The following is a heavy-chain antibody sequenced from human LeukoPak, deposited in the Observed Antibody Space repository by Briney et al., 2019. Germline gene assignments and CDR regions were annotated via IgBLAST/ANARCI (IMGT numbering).Heavy chain of an antibody. D-gene: IGHD2-2*01. CDR1: GGTLSSNA. V-gene: IGHV1-69*13. J-gene: IGHJ6*03. Sequence: ASVKVSCKTSGGTLSSNAISWVRQAPGQGLEWMGAIIPIYGTKNYAQKFQGRVTFNADESTTTAYMELSSLRSEDTAVYYCARGYCSSIKCFYWYYMDVWGKGTTVTVSS. CDR2: IIPIYGTK. CDR3: ARGYCSSIKCFYWYYMDV.